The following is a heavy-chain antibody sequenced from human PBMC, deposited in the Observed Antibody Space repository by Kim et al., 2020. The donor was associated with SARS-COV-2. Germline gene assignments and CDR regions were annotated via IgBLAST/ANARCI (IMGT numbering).Heavy chain of an antibody. Sequence: SETLSLTCAVYGGSFSGYYWSWIRQPPGKGLEWIGEINHSGSTNYNPSLKNRVTISVDTSKNQFSLKLSSVTAADTAVYYCAREDSVATIGYWGQGTLVTVSS. CDR3: AREDSVATIGY. J-gene: IGHJ4*02. CDR2: INHSGST. V-gene: IGHV4-34*01. CDR1: GGSFSGYY. D-gene: IGHD5-12*01.